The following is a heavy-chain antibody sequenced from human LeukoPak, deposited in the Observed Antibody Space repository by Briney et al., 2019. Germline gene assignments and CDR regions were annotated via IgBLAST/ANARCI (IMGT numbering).Heavy chain of an antibody. CDR2: IRYDGSNK. D-gene: IGHD5-24*01. CDR3: AIRHRADMAFDY. CDR1: GFTFSSYG. V-gene: IGHV3-30*02. J-gene: IGHJ4*02. Sequence: GGSLRLSCAASGFTFSSYGMHWVRQAPGKGLEWVAFIRYDGSNKYYADSVKGRFTISRDNSKNTLYLQMNSLRAEDTAVYYCAIRHRADMAFDYWGQGTLVTVSS.